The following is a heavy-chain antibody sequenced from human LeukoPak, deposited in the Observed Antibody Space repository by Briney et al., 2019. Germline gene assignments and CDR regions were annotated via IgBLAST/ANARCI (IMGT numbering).Heavy chain of an antibody. V-gene: IGHV4-39*02. CDR2: MYYSGST. CDR1: GGSISSNGYY. Sequence: SETLSLTCTVSGGSISSNGYYWGWIRQPPGKGLEWIASMYYSGSTYHNPSLKRRATISADTPRNHFSLKLNSVTAADTAVYYCASSSLTAFDAFDIWGQGTMVTVSS. D-gene: IGHD4/OR15-4a*01. CDR3: ASSSLTAFDAFDI. J-gene: IGHJ3*02.